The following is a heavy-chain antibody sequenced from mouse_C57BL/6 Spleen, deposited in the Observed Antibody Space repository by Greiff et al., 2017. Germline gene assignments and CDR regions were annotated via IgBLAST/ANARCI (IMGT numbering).Heavy chain of an antibody. V-gene: IGHV14-2*01. Sequence: EVHLVESGAELVKPGASVKLSCTASGFNIKDYYMHWVKQRTEQGLDWIGRIDPDDGETKYAPKFQGQAPITADTSSNTAYLQLSRLTAEDTVVYYCAKGLDYWGQGTTLTVSS. CDR3: AKGLDY. CDR1: GFNIKDYY. J-gene: IGHJ2*01. CDR2: IDPDDGET.